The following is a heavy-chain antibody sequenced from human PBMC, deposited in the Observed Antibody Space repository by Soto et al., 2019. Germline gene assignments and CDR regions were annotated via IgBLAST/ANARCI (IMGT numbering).Heavy chain of an antibody. V-gene: IGHV4-61*01. CDR1: GGSVRSNPYY. Sequence: QVQLQESGPGLAKPSETLSLTCSVSGGSVRSNPYYWTWLRQPPGQGLEWIGYIQYSGSTNYNPSLRSRVTISRDISKSQFSLTITSVTAADTATYYCEVDWSCRAGACQGWLDTCGHVALVTVSS. CDR2: IQYSGST. D-gene: IGHD2-21*02. CDR3: EVDWSCRAGACQGWLDT. J-gene: IGHJ5*01.